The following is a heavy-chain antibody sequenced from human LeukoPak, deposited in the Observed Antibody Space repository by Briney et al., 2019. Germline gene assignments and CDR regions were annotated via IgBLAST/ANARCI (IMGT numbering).Heavy chain of an antibody. CDR1: GFTFSSYA. D-gene: IGHD1-14*01. V-gene: IGHV3-30*04. CDR2: ISYDGSNK. CDR3: ARKFGYKRCPAQNYYYYYMDV. J-gene: IGHJ6*03. Sequence: SGGSLRLSCAASGFTFSSYAMHWVRQAPGKGLEWVAVISYDGSNKYYADSVKGRFTISRDNSKNTLYLQMNSLRAEDTAVYYCARKFGYKRCPAQNYYYYYMDVWGKGTTVTVSS.